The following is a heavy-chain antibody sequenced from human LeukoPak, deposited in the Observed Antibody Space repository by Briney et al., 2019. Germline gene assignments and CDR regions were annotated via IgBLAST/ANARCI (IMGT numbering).Heavy chain of an antibody. CDR1: GFTVSSNY. CDR3: ARSHPYNNYYGSGSYYYYFDY. CDR2: IYSGGST. D-gene: IGHD3-10*01. V-gene: IGHV3-66*01. Sequence: PGGSLRLSCAASGFTVSSNYMSWVRQAPGKGLEWVSVIYSGGSTYYADSVKGRFTISRDNSKNTLYLQMNSLRAEDTAVYYCARSHPYNNYYGSGSYYYYFDYWGQGTLVTVSS. J-gene: IGHJ4*02.